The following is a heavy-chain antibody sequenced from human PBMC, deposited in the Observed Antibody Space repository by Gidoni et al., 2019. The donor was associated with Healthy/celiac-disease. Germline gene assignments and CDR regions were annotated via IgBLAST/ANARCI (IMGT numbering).Heavy chain of an antibody. CDR2: ISSSGSTI. CDR1: GFTFSDYY. J-gene: IGHJ6*02. CDR3: ARDFYDSSGYLAPYYYYGMDV. D-gene: IGHD3-22*01. V-gene: IGHV3-11*01. Sequence: QVQLVESGGGLVKPGGSLRLSCAASGFTFSDYYVSWIRQALGKGLEWVSYISSSGSTIYYADSVKGRFTISRDNAKNSLYLQMNSLRAEDTAVYYCARDFYDSSGYLAPYYYYGMDVWGQGTTVTVSS.